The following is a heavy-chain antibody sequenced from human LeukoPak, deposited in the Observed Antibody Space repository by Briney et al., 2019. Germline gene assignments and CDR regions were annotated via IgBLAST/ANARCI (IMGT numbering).Heavy chain of an antibody. Sequence: SQTLSLTRTVSGGSISSGSYYWSWIRQPAGKGLEWIGRIYTSGSTNYNPSLKSRVTISVDTSKNQFSLKLSSVTAADTAVYYCARDRRPTYDFWSGYDNWFDPWGQGTLVTVSS. V-gene: IGHV4-61*02. CDR2: IYTSGST. CDR1: GGSISSGSYY. CDR3: ARDRRPTYDFWSGYDNWFDP. D-gene: IGHD3-3*01. J-gene: IGHJ5*02.